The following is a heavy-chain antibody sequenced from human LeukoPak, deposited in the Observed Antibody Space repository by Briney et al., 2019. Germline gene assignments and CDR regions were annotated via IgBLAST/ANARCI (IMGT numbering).Heavy chain of an antibody. D-gene: IGHD4-17*01. CDR1: GFTFSRYG. Sequence: GSLRLSCAASGFTFSRYGMSWVRQAPGKGLEWVSTISGSADSTDYADSVKGRFIISRDNSKSTLFLQMNSLRAEDTAVYYCAKDFHISTVTTSHLHAFDIWAKGQWSPSLQ. V-gene: IGHV3-23*01. CDR3: AKDFHISTVTTSHLHAFDI. J-gene: IGHJ3*02. CDR2: ISGSADST.